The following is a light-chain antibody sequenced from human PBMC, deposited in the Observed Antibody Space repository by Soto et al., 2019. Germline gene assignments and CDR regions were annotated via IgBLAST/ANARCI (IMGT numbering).Light chain of an antibody. Sequence: ELTQSPATLSLSPGEKATLSCRASQSVSSYLAWYQQKPGQAPRLLIYDASNRATGIPARFSGSGSGTDFTLTISSLEPEDFAVYYCQQRSNWLTFGGGTKVDIK. V-gene: IGKV3-11*01. CDR3: QQRSNWLT. J-gene: IGKJ4*01. CDR1: QSVSSY. CDR2: DAS.